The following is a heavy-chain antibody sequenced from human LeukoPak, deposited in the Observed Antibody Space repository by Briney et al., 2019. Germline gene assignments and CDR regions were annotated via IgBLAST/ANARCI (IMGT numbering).Heavy chain of an antibody. CDR3: ARGGFGSLDY. CDR1: GFTFSSYY. CDR2: ISHTSSDT. J-gene: IGHJ4*02. Sequence: GGSLRLSCAASGFTFSSYYMSWIRQAPGKGLEWVSYISHTSSDTNYADSVKGRFTISRDNAKTSLYLQMNSLRAEDTAVYYCARGGFGSLDYWGQGTLVTVSS. V-gene: IGHV3-11*06. D-gene: IGHD2-15*01.